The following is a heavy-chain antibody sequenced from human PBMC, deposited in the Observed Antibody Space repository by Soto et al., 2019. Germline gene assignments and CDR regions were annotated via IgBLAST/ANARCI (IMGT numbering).Heavy chain of an antibody. V-gene: IGHV1-2*02. CDR1: GYTFSDYY. CDR2: INPNSGGT. CDR3: AREPATAKPEGVDF. Sequence: ASVKVSCKASGYTFSDYYIHWVRQAPGQGLEWMGWINPNSGGTKYAPKFQGGVTMTRDTSITTAYMELSRLRSGDTAVYYCAREPATAKPEGVDFWGQGTLVPVSS. D-gene: IGHD1-1*01. J-gene: IGHJ4*02.